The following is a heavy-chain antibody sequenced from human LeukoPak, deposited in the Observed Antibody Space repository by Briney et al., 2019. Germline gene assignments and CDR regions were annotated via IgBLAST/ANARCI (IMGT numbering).Heavy chain of an antibody. J-gene: IGHJ6*02. CDR1: GYTFTSYG. D-gene: IGHD2-2*01. Sequence: ASVKVSCKASGYTFTSYGISWVRQAPGQGLEWMGWISAYNGNTNYAQKLRGRVTMTTDTSTSTAYMELRSLRSDDTAVYYCARDIVVVPPPYYYYYGMDVWGQGTTVTVSS. CDR3: ARDIVVVPPPYYYYYGMDV. CDR2: ISAYNGNT. V-gene: IGHV1-18*01.